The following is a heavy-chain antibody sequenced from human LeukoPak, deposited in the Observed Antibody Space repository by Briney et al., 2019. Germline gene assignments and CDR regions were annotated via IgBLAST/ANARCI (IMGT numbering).Heavy chain of an antibody. CDR3: ARDYTGYFP. CDR1: GFTFSSYW. D-gene: IGHD3-9*01. CDR2: IKTDGSEK. J-gene: IGHJ5*02. V-gene: IGHV3-7*03. Sequence: GGSLRLSCETSGFTFSSYWMSWVRQAPGKGPEWVANIKTDGSEKYYVDSVKGRFTISRDNAKNSLYLQMNSLRAEDTAVYYCARDYTGYFPWGQGTLVIVSS.